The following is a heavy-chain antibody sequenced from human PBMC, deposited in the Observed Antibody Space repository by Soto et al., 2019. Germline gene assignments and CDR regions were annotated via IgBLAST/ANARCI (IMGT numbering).Heavy chain of an antibody. CDR2: MNPNSGNT. D-gene: IGHD6-6*01. J-gene: IGHJ6*02. CDR3: ARQLVDYYYYGMDV. V-gene: IGHV1-8*01. Sequence: QVQLVQSGAEVKKPGASVKVSCKASGYTFTSYDINWVRQATGQGLEWMGWMNPNSGNTGYAQKFQGRVTMTRNTSISTAYMELSSLRSEDTAVYYCARQLVDYYYYGMDVWGQGTTVTVSS. CDR1: GYTFTSYD.